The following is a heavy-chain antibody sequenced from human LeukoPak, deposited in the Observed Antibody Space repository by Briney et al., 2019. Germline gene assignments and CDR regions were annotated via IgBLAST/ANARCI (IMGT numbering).Heavy chain of an antibody. CDR2: INPYSGAT. V-gene: IGHV1-2*02. J-gene: IGHJ4*02. CDR3: ARKRITMVRGVISWGFDY. Sequence: ASVKVSCKASGYSFTDSYIHWVRQAPGQGLEWMAWINPYSGATSSAQKFQGRVTMTRDTSISTAYMELSRLRSDDTAVYYCARKRITMVRGVISWGFDYWGQGTLVTVSS. D-gene: IGHD3-10*01. CDR1: GYSFTDSY.